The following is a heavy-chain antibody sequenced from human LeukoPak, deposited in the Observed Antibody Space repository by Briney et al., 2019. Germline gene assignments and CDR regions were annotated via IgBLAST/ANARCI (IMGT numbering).Heavy chain of an antibody. J-gene: IGHJ4*02. CDR1: GGSFSGYY. CDR3: TRGVWD. Sequence: SETLSLTCAVYGGSFSGYYWSWIRQPPGKGLEWIGEINHSGSTNYNPSLKSRVTISVDTSKNQFSLKLSSVTAADTAVYYCTRGVWDWGQGTLVTVSS. CDR2: INHSGST. D-gene: IGHD1-26*01. V-gene: IGHV4-34*01.